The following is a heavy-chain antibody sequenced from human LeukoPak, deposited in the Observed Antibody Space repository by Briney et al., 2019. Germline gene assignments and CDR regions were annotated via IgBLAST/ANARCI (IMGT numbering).Heavy chain of an antibody. V-gene: IGHV1-69*04. D-gene: IGHD5-18*01. J-gene: IGHJ4*02. CDR2: IIHILGIA. CDR1: VGTFSNYA. Sequence: ASVKVSCKACVGTFSNYAISWVRQAPGQEGGWMGRIIHILGIANYAQKFQGRVTITADKSTSTAYMELSSLRSEDTAVYYCAGGESDTADEYWGQGTLVTVSS. CDR3: AGGESDTADEY.